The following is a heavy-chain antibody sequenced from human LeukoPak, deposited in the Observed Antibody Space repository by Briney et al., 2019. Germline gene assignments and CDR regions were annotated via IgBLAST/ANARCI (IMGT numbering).Heavy chain of an antibody. J-gene: IGHJ4*02. CDR1: GFTFSSYA. V-gene: IGHV3-23*01. D-gene: IGHD3-10*01. Sequence: GGSLRLSCAASGFTFSSYATSWVRQAPGKGLEWVSTITGSGGSTFYANSVKVRFTISRDNSKNTLYLQMNSLGAEDTAVYYCAKDDVSTYGYLDSWGQGTLVTVSS. CDR2: ITGSGGST. CDR3: AKDDVSTYGYLDS.